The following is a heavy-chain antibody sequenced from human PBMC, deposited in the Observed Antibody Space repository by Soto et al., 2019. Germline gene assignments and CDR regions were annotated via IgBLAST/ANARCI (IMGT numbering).Heavy chain of an antibody. CDR1: GGSVNTAPYH. Sequence: PSETLSLTCTVSGGSVNTAPYHWSWIRQSPRNGLEWIGNIYYTGSTNYNPSFESRVPISLDTSNNQFSLRLTSLTAADTDVYFCARDHNSYYDTSGYYPYFDFWGQGTLVTVSS. D-gene: IGHD3-22*01. CDR2: IYYTGST. CDR3: ARDHNSYYDTSGYYPYFDF. V-gene: IGHV4-61*01. J-gene: IGHJ4*02.